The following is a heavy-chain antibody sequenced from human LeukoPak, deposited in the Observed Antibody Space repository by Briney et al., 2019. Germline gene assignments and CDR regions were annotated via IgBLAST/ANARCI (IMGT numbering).Heavy chain of an antibody. CDR2: IYSGGST. D-gene: IGHD3-22*01. CDR1: GFTVGSNY. V-gene: IGHV3-66*01. Sequence: GGSLRLSCAASGFTVGSNYMSWVRQAPGKGLEWVSVIYSGGSTYYADSVKGRFTISRDNSKNTLYLQMNSLRAEDTAVYYCARAIYDSSGYSDAFDIWGQGTMVTVSS. J-gene: IGHJ3*02. CDR3: ARAIYDSSGYSDAFDI.